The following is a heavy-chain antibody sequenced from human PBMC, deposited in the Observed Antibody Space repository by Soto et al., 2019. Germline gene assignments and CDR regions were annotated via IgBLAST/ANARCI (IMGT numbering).Heavy chain of an antibody. D-gene: IGHD3-22*01. V-gene: IGHV3-30*18. J-gene: IGHJ4*02. CDR2: ISYDGNNQ. CDR1: GFTFSNYG. CDR3: AKLMFSFDSSGFSIDY. Sequence: QAQLVESGGGVVQPGRSLRLSCAASGFTFSNYGMHWVRQAPGKGLDWVAFISYDGNNQYHPDSVKGRFTISRDDSKNTLYLQVNSLRPEDTAVYYCAKLMFSFDSSGFSIDYWGQGTLVTVSS.